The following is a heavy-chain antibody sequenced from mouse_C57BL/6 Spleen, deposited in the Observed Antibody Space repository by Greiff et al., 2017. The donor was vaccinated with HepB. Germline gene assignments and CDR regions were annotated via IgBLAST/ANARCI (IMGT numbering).Heavy chain of an antibody. CDR2: IYPGSGST. CDR1: GYTFTSYW. D-gene: IGHD1-1*01. Sequence: QVQLQQPGAELVKPGASVKMSCKASGYTFTSYWITWVKQRPGQGLEWIGDIYPGSGSTNYNEKFKSKATLTVDTSSSTAYMQLSSLTSEDSAVYYCARGGDYGSCLYWYFDVWGTGTTVTVSS. CDR3: ARGGDYGSCLYWYFDV. J-gene: IGHJ1*03. V-gene: IGHV1-55*01.